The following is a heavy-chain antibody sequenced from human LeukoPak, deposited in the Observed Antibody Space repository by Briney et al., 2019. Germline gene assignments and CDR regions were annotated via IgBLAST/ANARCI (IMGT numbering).Heavy chain of an antibody. Sequence: PSETLSLTCAVYGGSFSGYYWSWIRQPPGKGLEWIGEINHSGSTNYNPSLKSRVTISVDTSKNQFSLKLSSVTAADMAVYYCARGLPKYYYDRSRGSERLDYWGQGTLVTVSS. CDR3: ARGLPKYYYDRSRGSERLDY. CDR2: INHSGST. CDR1: GGSFSGYY. V-gene: IGHV4-34*01. J-gene: IGHJ4*02. D-gene: IGHD3-22*01.